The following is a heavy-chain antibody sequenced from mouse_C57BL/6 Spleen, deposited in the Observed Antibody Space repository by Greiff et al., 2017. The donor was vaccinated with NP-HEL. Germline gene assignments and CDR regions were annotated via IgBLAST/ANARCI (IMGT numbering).Heavy chain of an antibody. CDR1: GYTFTSYW. CDR3: ARRYTTDYYAMDY. D-gene: IGHD2-12*01. V-gene: IGHV1-52*01. CDR2: IDPSDSET. Sequence: QVQLQQPGAELVRPGSSVKLSCKASGYTFTSYWMHWVKQRPIQGLEWIGNIDPSDSETHYNQKFKDKATLTVDKSSSTAYMQLSSLTSEDSAVYYCARRYTTDYYAMDYWGQGTSVTVSS. J-gene: IGHJ4*01.